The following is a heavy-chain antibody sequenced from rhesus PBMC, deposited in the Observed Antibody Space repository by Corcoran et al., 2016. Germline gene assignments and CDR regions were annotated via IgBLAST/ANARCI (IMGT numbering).Heavy chain of an antibody. D-gene: IGHD3-28*01. V-gene: IGHV4-65*01. CDR2: NSGSSGST. CDR1: GGSISSSNW. CDR3: ARTSKDYYGSGYIDY. J-gene: IGHJ4*01. Sequence: QVQLQESGPGLVKPSETLSLTCAVSGGSISSSNWWSWIRQPPRKGLEGIGYNSGSSGSTYYNPSLKSRGTISTDTSKNQFSLKLSSVTAADTAVYYCARTSKDYYGSGYIDYWGQGVLVTVSS.